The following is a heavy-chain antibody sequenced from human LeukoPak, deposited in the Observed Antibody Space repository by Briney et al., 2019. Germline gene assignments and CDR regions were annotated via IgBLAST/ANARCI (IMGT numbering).Heavy chain of an antibody. D-gene: IGHD2-2*01. CDR3: AKGIGNVVVVPAAPNDY. CDR1: GFTFSSYA. V-gene: IGHV3-23*01. CDR2: ISGSGGST. J-gene: IGHJ4*02. Sequence: PGGSLRLSCAASGFTFSSYAMSWVRQAPGKGLEWVSAISGSGGSTYYADSVKGRFTISRDNSKNTLYLQMNSLRAEDTAVYYCAKGIGNVVVVPAAPNDYWGQGTLVTVSS.